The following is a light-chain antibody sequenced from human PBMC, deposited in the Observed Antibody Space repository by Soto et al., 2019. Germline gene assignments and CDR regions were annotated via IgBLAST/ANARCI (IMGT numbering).Light chain of an antibody. CDR2: AAS. CDR3: LQHNSYPFT. CDR1: QCIVNY. V-gene: IGKV1-17*03. J-gene: IGKJ5*01. Sequence: DIQMTQSPSAMSASVGDRVTITCRASQCIVNYLAWFQQKPGKVPQRLIYAASSLQSGVPSRFSGSGSGTESTLTISSLQPEDLAVYYCLQHNSYPFTFGQGTRLEI.